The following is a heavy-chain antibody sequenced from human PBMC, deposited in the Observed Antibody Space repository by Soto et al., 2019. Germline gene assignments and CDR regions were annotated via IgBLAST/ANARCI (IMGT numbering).Heavy chain of an antibody. CDR2: INWDGYSI. CDR1: GFKFDDHV. D-gene: IGHD3-3*01. V-gene: IGHV3-9*01. Sequence: PGGSLRLSCVASGFKFDDHVMHWVRQVPGKGLEWVGHINWDGYSIGYGDSVRGRFTISRDNAKNTLYLQMNSLRPEDTALYYCARSWSGSTSGRVDLWGRGTTVTVSS. CDR3: ARSWSGSTSGRVDL. J-gene: IGHJ6*02.